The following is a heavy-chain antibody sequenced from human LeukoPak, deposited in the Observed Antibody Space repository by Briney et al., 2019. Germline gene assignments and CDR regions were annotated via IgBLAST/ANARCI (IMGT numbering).Heavy chain of an antibody. CDR1: GGSISNSRYY. D-gene: IGHD1-26*01. J-gene: IGHJ4*02. V-gene: IGHV4-39*07. CDR3: ARGDSVGPTRAVSDY. CDR2: TYYSGTT. Sequence: SETLSLTCSVSGGSISNSRYYWGWIRQPPGKRLEWIGSTYYSGTTYYKPSLKSRVTISVDTSKNQFSLKLSSVTAADTAVYYCARGDSVGPTRAVSDYWGQGTLVTVSS.